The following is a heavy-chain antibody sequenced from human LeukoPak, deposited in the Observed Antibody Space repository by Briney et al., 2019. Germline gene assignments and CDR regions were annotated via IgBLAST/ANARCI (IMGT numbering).Heavy chain of an antibody. CDR3: AKEVGAGAFDI. CDR2: IRYDGDDK. V-gene: IGHV3-30*02. CDR1: GFSFSGYG. J-gene: IGHJ3*02. D-gene: IGHD1-26*01. Sequence: GGSLRLSCAASGFSFSGYGMHWVRQAPGKGLEWVASIRYDGDDKVYADSVQGRFTISRDNSRNMVYLRMNGLRPEDTTIYFCAKEVGAGAFDIWGQGTMVTVSA.